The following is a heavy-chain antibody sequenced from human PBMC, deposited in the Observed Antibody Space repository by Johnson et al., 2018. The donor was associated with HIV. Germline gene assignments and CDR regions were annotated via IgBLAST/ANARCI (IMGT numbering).Heavy chain of an antibody. Sequence: VQLVESGGGVVQPGRSLRLSCAASGFTFSSYGMHWVRQAPGKGLEWVSSISGSDGATYYAVSVNGRFTISTDNSNNTLYLQMNSLRAEDTAVYYCARWLQLWVAFDIWGQGTMVTVSS. CDR2: ISGSDGAT. V-gene: IGHV3-23*04. CDR3: ARWLQLWVAFDI. CDR1: GFTFSSYG. D-gene: IGHD5-18*01. J-gene: IGHJ3*02.